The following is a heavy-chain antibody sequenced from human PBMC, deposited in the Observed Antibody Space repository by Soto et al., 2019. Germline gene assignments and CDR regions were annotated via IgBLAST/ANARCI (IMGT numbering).Heavy chain of an antibody. V-gene: IGHV4-59*01. CDR3: ARASRRDGYNW. D-gene: IGHD5-12*01. J-gene: IGHJ4*02. CDR2: IYYSGST. Sequence: PSETLSLTCTVSGGSISSYYWSWIRQPPGKGLEWIGYIYYSGSTNYNPSLKSRVTISVDTSKNQFSLTLSSVTAADTAGYYCARASRRDGYNWWGQGTLVTVSS. CDR1: GGSISSYY.